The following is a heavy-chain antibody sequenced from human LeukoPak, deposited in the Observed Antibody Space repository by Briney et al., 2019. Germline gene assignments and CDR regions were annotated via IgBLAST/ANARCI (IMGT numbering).Heavy chain of an antibody. CDR2: ISGSGNGT. J-gene: IGHJ4*02. CDR1: GFTFRTYA. CDR3: AKRTMSAFDS. V-gene: IGHV3-23*01. D-gene: IGHD5-24*01. Sequence: GGSLRLSCTASGFTFRTYAMNWVRQAPGKGLEWLSGISGSGNGTYYADSAKGRFTISRDNSKNMVYLQMNSLTVEDAATYYCAKRTMSAFDSWGQGTLLIVSS.